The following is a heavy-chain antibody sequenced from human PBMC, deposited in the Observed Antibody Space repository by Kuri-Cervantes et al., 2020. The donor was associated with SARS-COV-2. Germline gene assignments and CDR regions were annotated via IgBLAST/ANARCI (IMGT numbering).Heavy chain of an antibody. D-gene: IGHD1-1*01. CDR3: ARDLGTIQGRDY. CDR2: IYSGGST. CDR1: GGSISSYY. V-gene: IGHV3-53*05. J-gene: IGHJ4*02. Sequence: ETLSLTCTVSGGSISSYYWSWVRQAPGKGLEWVSVIYSGGSTYYADSVKGRFTISRDNSKNTLYLRMNSLRAEDTAVYYCARDLGTIQGRDYWGQGTLVTVSS.